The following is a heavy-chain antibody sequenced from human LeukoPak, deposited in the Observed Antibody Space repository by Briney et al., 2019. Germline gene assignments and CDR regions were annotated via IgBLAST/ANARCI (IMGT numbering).Heavy chain of an antibody. J-gene: IGHJ4*02. CDR2: ISSSSSYI. CDR3: ARAVGGRDGYNYFGY. CDR1: GFTFSSYA. Sequence: GGSLRLSCAASGFTFSSYAMHWVRQAPGKGLEWVSSISSSSSYIYYADSVKGRFTISRDNAKNSLYLQMNSLRAEDTAVYYCARAVGGRDGYNYFGYWGQGTLVTVSS. D-gene: IGHD5-24*01. V-gene: IGHV3-21*01.